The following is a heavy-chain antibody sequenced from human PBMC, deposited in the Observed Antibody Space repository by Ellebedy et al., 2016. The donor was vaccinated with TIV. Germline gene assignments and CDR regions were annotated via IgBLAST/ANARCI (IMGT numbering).Heavy chain of an antibody. D-gene: IGHD6-19*01. Sequence: GESLKISCTDSGFTVSSYWMQWVRQAPGKGLEWVANIKQDGSEEYYLDSVKGRFTISRDNAKKSLYLQMNRLRSEDTAVYYCARGSGWIIDYWGQGTLVTVSS. CDR2: IKQDGSEE. CDR1: GFTVSSYW. CDR3: ARGSGWIIDY. J-gene: IGHJ4*02. V-gene: IGHV3-7*04.